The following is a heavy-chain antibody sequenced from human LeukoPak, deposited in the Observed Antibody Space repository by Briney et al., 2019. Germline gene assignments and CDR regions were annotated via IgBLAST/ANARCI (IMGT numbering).Heavy chain of an antibody. D-gene: IGHD4-4*01. J-gene: IGHJ4*02. CDR2: VYSIGST. CDR1: GGSISGYY. Sequence: SETLSLTCTVSGGSISGYYWSWIRQPPGKGLEWIGYVYSIGSTNYNPSLKSRVTISKDTSKNQFSLNLTSVTAADTAVYYCARKLPYAPFDYWGQGTLVTVSS. CDR3: ARKLPYAPFDY. V-gene: IGHV4-59*01.